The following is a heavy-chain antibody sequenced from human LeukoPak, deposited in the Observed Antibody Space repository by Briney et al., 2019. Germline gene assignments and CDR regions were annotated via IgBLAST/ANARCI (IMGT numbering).Heavy chain of an antibody. CDR2: MNPNSGNT. V-gene: IGHV1-8*02. J-gene: IGHJ6*02. CDR3: ARMVPTYYYYYYGMDV. CDR1: GGTFSSYA. Sequence: GASVKVSCKASGGTFSSYAISWVRQATGQGLEWMGWMNPNSGNTGYAQKFQGRVTMTRNTSISTAYMELSSLRSEDTAVYYCARMVPTYYYYYYGMDVWGQGTTVTVSS. D-gene: IGHD3-10*01.